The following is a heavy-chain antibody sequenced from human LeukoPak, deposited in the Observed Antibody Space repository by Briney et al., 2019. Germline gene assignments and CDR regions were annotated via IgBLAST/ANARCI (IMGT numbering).Heavy chain of an antibody. D-gene: IGHD6-19*01. J-gene: IGHJ4*02. Sequence: SVKVSCKASGGTFSSYTISWVRQAPGQGLEWMGRIIPILGIANYAQKFQGRVTITADKSTSTAYMELSSLRSEDTAVYYCARGRWERSGWYYLDYWGQGTLVTVSS. V-gene: IGHV1-69*02. CDR2: IIPILGIA. CDR3: ARGRWERSGWYYLDY. CDR1: GGTFSSYT.